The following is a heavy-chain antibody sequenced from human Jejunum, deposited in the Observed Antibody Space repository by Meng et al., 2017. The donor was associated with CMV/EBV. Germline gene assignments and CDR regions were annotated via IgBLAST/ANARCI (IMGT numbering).Heavy chain of an antibody. CDR1: GATSSTYY. V-gene: IGHV4-59*08. CDR3: ARHQNGGTYPLDY. D-gene: IGHD3-16*02. CDR2: NYYSGST. J-gene: IGHJ4*02. Sequence: QVQRQEPGLGLVPPAEPLSLPGAACGATSSTYYWSWIRQPPGKGLEWIGNNYYSGSTNYNPSLASRVTISVDSSKNQFSLKLSSVTAADTAVYYCARHQNGGTYPLDYWGQGTLVTVSS.